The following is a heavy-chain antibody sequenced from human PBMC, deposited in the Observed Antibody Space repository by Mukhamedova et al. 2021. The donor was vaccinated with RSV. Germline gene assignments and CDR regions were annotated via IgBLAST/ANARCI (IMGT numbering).Heavy chain of an antibody. Sequence: APGKGLEWVSAISGSGGSTYYADSVKGRFTISRDNSKNTLYLQMNSLRAEDTAVYYCAKDLLGYYFYGRAYLGQGTLVTVSS. V-gene: IGHV3-23*01. CDR2: ISGSGGST. CDR3: AKDLLGYYFYGRAY. J-gene: IGHJ4*02. D-gene: IGHD3-22*01.